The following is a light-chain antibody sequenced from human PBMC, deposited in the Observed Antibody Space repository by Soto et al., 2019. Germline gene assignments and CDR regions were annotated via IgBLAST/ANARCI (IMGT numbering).Light chain of an antibody. Sequence: QVTQVPSYLSASVGDSVTITCRASQSIRTWLAWYQQKPGKAPKLLIYAASSLQSGVPSRFSGSGSGTDFTLTISSLQPEDFATYYCQQNYSPPPITFGQGTRLEI. CDR1: QSIRTW. V-gene: IGKV1-39*01. CDR2: AAS. CDR3: QQNYSPPPIT. J-gene: IGKJ5*01.